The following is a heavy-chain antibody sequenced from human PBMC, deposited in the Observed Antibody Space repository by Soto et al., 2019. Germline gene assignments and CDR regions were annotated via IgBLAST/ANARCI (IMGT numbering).Heavy chain of an antibody. V-gene: IGHV5-51*01. Sequence: GESLKICWRGSGGRCTSYGSGWVRQMPGKGLEWMGIIYPGDSDTRYSPSFQGQVTISADKSISTAYLQWSSLKASDTATYYCARCIKGAPYYYYYMDVWGKGTTVTVSS. D-gene: IGHD2-21*01. J-gene: IGHJ6*03. CDR3: ARCIKGAPYYYYYMDV. CDR2: IYPGDSDT. CDR1: GGRCTSYG.